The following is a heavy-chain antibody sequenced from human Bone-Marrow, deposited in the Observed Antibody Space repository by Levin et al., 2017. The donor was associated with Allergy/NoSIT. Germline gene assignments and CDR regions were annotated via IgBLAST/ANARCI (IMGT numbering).Heavy chain of an antibody. Sequence: GGSLRLSCAASGFTFSSYGMHWVRQAPGKGLEWVAVIWYDGSNKYYADSVKGRFTISRDNSKNTLYLQMNSLRAEDTAVYYCASGYSYGGLGAFDIWGQGTMVTVSS. CDR3: ASGYSYGGLGAFDI. CDR1: GFTFSSYG. V-gene: IGHV3-33*01. D-gene: IGHD5-18*01. J-gene: IGHJ3*02. CDR2: IWYDGSNK.